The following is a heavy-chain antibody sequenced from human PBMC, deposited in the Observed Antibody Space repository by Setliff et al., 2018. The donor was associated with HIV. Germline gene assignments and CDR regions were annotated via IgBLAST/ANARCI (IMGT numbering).Heavy chain of an antibody. J-gene: IGHJ4*02. CDR2: ISTGSRTI. CDR3: AKDYFSGYDFRYFFDY. D-gene: IGHD5-12*01. V-gene: IGHV3-48*04. CDR1: GFAFSDHN. Sequence: PGGSLRLSCAASGFAFSDHNMNWVRQAPGKGPEWVSYISTGSRTIYYADSVKGRFTISRDNSKNTLALQMTSLRVEDTAAYYCAKDYFSGYDFRYFFDYWGQGALVTVSS.